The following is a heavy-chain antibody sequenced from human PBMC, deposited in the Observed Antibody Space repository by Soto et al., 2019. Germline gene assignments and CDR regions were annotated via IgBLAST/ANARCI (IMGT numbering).Heavy chain of an antibody. CDR1: GGSISSGGYY. CDR3: ARSLGDSSGEYYYGMDV. J-gene: IGHJ6*04. D-gene: IGHD3-22*01. Sequence: SETLSLTCTVSGGSISSGGYYWSWIRQHPGKGLEWIGYIYYSGGTYYNPSLKSRVTISVDTSKNQFSLKLSSVTAADTAVYYCARSLGDSSGEYYYGMDVWGKGTTVTVSS. CDR2: IYYSGGT. V-gene: IGHV4-31*03.